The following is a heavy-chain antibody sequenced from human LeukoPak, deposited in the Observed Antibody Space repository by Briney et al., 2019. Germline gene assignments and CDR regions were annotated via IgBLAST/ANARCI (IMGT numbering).Heavy chain of an antibody. CDR1: GFTVSSNY. V-gene: IGHV3-53*01. CDR2: IYSGGST. D-gene: IGHD3-3*01. Sequence: PGGSLRLSCAASGFTVSSNYMSWVRQAPGKGLEWVSVIYSGGSTYYADSVKGRFTISRGNSKNTLYLQMNSLRAEDTAVYYCAREGITISGTPFDYWGQGTLVTVSS. J-gene: IGHJ4*02. CDR3: AREGITISGTPFDY.